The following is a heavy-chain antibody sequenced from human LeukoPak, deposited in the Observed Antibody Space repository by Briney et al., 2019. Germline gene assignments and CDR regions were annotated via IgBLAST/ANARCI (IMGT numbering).Heavy chain of an antibody. CDR1: GFTFSSYW. Sequence: GSLRLSCAASGFTFSSYWMYWARQAPGKGLVWVSRINSDGKTTNYADSVKGRFTISRDNAKNTLYLQMNSLRAEDTAVYYCTRDITLTRGGRSDYWGQGTLVIVSA. CDR2: INSDGKTT. CDR3: TRDITLTRGGRSDY. J-gene: IGHJ4*02. D-gene: IGHD3-10*01. V-gene: IGHV3-74*01.